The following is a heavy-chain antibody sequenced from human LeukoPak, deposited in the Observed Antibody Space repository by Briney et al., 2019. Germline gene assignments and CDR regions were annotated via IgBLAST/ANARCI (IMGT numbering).Heavy chain of an antibody. D-gene: IGHD3-10*01. CDR1: GGSFSGYY. V-gene: IGHV4-59*10. J-gene: IGHJ5*02. CDR2: IYTSGST. CDR3: ARVWVKRYYGSGSYYNWFDP. Sequence: SETLSLTCAVYGGSFSGYYWSWIRQPAGKGLEWTGRIYTSGSTNYNPSLKSRVTMSVDTSKNQFSLKLSSVTAADTAVYYCARVWVKRYYGSGSYYNWFDPWGQGTLVTVSS.